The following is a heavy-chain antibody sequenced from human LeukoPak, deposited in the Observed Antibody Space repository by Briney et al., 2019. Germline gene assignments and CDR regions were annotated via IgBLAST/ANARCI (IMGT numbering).Heavy chain of an antibody. CDR2: INPNSGGT. CDR1: GYTFTGYY. D-gene: IGHD4-17*01. Sequence: VASVKVSCKASGYTFTGYYMHWVRQAPGQGLEWMGWINPNSGGTNYAQKFQGRVTMTRDTSISTAYMELSRLRSDDTAVYYCARVRYGDSPGIDYRGQGTLVTVSS. CDR3: ARVRYGDSPGIDY. V-gene: IGHV1-2*02. J-gene: IGHJ4*02.